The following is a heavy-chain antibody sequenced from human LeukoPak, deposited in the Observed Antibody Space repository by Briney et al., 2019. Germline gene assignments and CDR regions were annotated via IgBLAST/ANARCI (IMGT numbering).Heavy chain of an antibody. CDR1: GYSFTSCW. V-gene: IGHV5-51*01. CDR3: ARVVADHFDY. Sequence: GESLQISSKGSGYSFTSCWIGYVRQMPGLARECMGIIYPGDSDAIYSQSFQGQVTISADKSISTSYLQWNSLKASDTAMYYCARVVADHFDYWSQGTLVTVPS. CDR2: IYPGDSDA. J-gene: IGHJ4*02. D-gene: IGHD5-12*01.